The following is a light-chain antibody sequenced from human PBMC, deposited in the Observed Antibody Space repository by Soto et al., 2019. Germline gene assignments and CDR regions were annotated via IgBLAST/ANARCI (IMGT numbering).Light chain of an antibody. CDR2: AAS. CDR1: QSINSH. Sequence: DIQMTQSPSSLSASVGDRVTITCRASQSINSHLNWYQQKPGKVTKLLIYAASSLHSGVPSRFSGSGSGTDFTLTISSLQPEDFATFYCQQTYRTPWTFGQGAKVEI. V-gene: IGKV1-39*01. CDR3: QQTYRTPWT. J-gene: IGKJ1*01.